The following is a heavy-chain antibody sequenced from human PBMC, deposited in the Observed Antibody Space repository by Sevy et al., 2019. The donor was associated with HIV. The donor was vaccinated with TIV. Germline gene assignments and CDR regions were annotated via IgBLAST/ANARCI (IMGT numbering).Heavy chain of an antibody. CDR3: ARGRGYSGYEYFDY. Sequence: LTCADSGFTFSSYWMSWVRPAPGKGLEWVFNIKQDGSEKYYVDSVKGRFTISRDNAKNSLYLQMNSLRAEDTAVYYCARGRGYSGYEYFDYWGQGTLVTVSS. V-gene: IGHV3-7*04. J-gene: IGHJ4*02. CDR1: GFTFSSYW. CDR2: IKQDGSEK. D-gene: IGHD5-12*01.